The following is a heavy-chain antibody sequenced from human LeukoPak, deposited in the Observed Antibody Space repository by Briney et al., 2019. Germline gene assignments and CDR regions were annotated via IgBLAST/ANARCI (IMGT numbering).Heavy chain of an antibody. CDR2: IYPGDSDT. J-gene: IGHJ3*02. D-gene: IGHD6-13*01. CDR1: GYSFTTNW. CDR3: ARCIAVAGPEIVDAFDI. Sequence: GESLKISCKGSGYSFTTNWIGWVRQMPGKGLEWMGIIYPGDSDTRYSPSFQGQVTISADKSISTAYLQWSSLKASDTAMYYCARCIAVAGPEIVDAFDIWGQGTMVTVSS. V-gene: IGHV5-51*01.